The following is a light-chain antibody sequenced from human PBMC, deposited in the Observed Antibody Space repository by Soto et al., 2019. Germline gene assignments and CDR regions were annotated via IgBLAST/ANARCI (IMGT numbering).Light chain of an antibody. CDR2: GAS. CDR1: QSVGSNF. J-gene: IGKJ5*01. CDR3: QQYGTSPIT. V-gene: IGKV3-20*01. Sequence: EIVLTESPGILSLSPGERATLSCRASQSVGSNFLAWYQQKPGQAPRLLIYGASSRATGIPDRFSGSGSGTDFTLTISRLEPEDFAVYCCQQYGTSPITFGQGTRLEMK.